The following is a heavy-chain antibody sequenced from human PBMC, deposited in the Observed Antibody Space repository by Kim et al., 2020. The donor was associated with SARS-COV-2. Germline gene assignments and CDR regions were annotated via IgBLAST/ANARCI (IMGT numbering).Heavy chain of an antibody. CDR3: ARNDIVVVPAAMTYYYYYGMDV. D-gene: IGHD2-2*01. J-gene: IGHJ6*02. CDR1: GGSISSGGYY. CDR2: IYYSGST. V-gene: IGHV4-31*03. Sequence: SETLSLTCTVSGGSISSGGYYWSWIRQHPGKGLEWIGYIYYSGSTYYNPSLKSRVTISVDTSKNQFSLKLSSVTAADTAVYYCARNDIVVVPAAMTYYYYYGMDVWGQGTTVTVSS.